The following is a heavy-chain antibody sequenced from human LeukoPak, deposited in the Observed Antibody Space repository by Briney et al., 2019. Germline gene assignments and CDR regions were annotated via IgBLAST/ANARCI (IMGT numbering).Heavy chain of an antibody. D-gene: IGHD2-21*01. V-gene: IGHV3-21*01. J-gene: IGHJ4*02. CDR3: AREQSYSEEIVVVNPPFDY. Sequence: GGSLRLSCAASGFTFSSYGMNWVRQAPGKGLEWVSSISSSGTYVYFADSVKGRFTISRDNAKNSLYLQMNSLRAEDTALYYCAREQSYSEEIVVVNPPFDYWGQGTLVTVSS. CDR1: GFTFSSYG. CDR2: ISSSGTYV.